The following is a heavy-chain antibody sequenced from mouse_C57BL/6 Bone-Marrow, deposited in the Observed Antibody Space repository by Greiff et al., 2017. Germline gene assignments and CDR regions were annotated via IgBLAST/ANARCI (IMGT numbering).Heavy chain of an antibody. J-gene: IGHJ2*01. CDR2: IDPSDSYT. Sequence: VQLQQPGAELVMPGASVKLSCKASGYTFTSYWMHWVKQRPGQGLEWIGEIDPSDSYTNYNQKFKGKSTLTVDKSSSTAYMQLSSLTSEVSAVYYCARYLYAYYFDYWGQGTTLTVSS. D-gene: IGHD1-3*01. CDR1: GYTFTSYW. V-gene: IGHV1-69*01. CDR3: ARYLYAYYFDY.